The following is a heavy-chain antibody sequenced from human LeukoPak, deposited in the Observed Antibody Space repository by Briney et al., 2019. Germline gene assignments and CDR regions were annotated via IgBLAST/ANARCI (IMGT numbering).Heavy chain of an antibody. J-gene: IGHJ4*02. CDR3: AKPRLPNYYDSSGYYLIGDY. V-gene: IGHV3-23*01. D-gene: IGHD3-22*01. CDR1: GFTFSSYA. CDR2: ISGSGGST. Sequence: GGSLRLSCAASGFTFSSYAMSWVRQAPGKGLEWVSAISGSGGSTYYADSVKGRFTISRDNSKNTLYLQMNSLRAEDTAVYYCAKPRLPNYYDSSGYYLIGDYWGQGTLVTVSS.